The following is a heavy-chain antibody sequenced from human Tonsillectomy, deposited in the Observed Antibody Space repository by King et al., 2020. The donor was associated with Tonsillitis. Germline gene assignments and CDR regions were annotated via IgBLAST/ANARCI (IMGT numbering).Heavy chain of an antibody. Sequence: QLVQSGAEVKKPGASVKVSCKASGYTFTGYYMHWVRQAPGQGLEWLGWINPNSGGTNYAQKFPGRVTMTRDTSISTAYMELSRLRSDDTAVDYCARDSELWFGENDYWGQGTLVTVSS. CDR2: INPNSGGT. J-gene: IGHJ4*02. V-gene: IGHV1-2*02. CDR3: ARDSELWFGENDY. CDR1: GYTFTGYY. D-gene: IGHD3-10*01.